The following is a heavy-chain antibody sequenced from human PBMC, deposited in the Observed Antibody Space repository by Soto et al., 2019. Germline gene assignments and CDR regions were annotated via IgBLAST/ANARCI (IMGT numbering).Heavy chain of an antibody. CDR3: ARDLVGDYAHYMDV. D-gene: IGHD4-17*01. CDR2: IKRSSSTI. J-gene: IGHJ6*03. CDR1: GFTFSDYW. V-gene: IGHV3-48*01. Sequence: PGGSLRLSCAASGFTFSDYWMHWVRQAPGKGLEWVSYIKRSSSTIYYADSVKGRFTISRDNAKNTLYLQMNSLRAEDTAVYYCARDLVGDYAHYMDVWGKGTTVTVSS.